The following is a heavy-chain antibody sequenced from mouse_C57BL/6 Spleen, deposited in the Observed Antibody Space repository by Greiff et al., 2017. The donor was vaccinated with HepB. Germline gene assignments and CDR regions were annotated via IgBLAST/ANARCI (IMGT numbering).Heavy chain of an antibody. CDR2: IYPGDGDT. D-gene: IGHD1-1*01. CDR1: GYAFSSSW. CDR3: AREAYYYGSFYAMDY. J-gene: IGHJ4*01. V-gene: IGHV1-82*01. Sequence: QVQLQQSGPELVKPGASVKISCKASGYAFSSSWMNWVKQRPGKGLEWIGRIYPGDGDTNYNGKFKGKATLTADKSSSTAYMQLSSLTSEDSAVYFCAREAYYYGSFYAMDYWGQGTSVTVSS.